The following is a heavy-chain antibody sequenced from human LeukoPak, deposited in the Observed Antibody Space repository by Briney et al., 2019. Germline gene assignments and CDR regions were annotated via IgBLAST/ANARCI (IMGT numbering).Heavy chain of an antibody. CDR1: GGSISNYY. CDR2: IYYSGST. J-gene: IGHJ4*02. D-gene: IGHD3-10*01. CDR3: ARAGGSYGSGSYFGIDN. Sequence: SETLSLTCNVSGGSISNYYWSWIRQPPGKGLEWIGYIYYSGSTNYNPSLKSRVTISVDTSKNQFSLKLSSVTAADTAIYYCARAGGSYGSGSYFGIDNWGQGTLGTVSS. V-gene: IGHV4-59*08.